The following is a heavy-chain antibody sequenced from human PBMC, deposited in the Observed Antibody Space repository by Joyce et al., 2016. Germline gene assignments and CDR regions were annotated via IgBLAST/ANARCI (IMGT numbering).Heavy chain of an antibody. CDR2: MKPNSGNT. CDR1: GYTFTSYD. V-gene: IGHV1-8*01. J-gene: IGHJ5*02. Sequence: QVQLVQSGAEVKKPGASVKVSCKASGYTFTSYDINWGRQATGQGLEWMGWMKPNSGNTGCAQKFQGRVTMTWNTSISTAYMELSSLRSEDTAIYYCARERNFGDLSFDPWGQGTLVTVSS. CDR3: ARERNFGDLSFDP. D-gene: IGHD4-17*01.